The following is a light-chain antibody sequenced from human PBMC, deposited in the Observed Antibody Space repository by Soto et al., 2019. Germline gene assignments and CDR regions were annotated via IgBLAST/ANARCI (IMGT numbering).Light chain of an antibody. V-gene: IGKV1-17*01. CDR2: KAS. J-gene: IGKJ4*01. CDR1: QGIRND. CDR3: QQYNNWPLT. Sequence: IQMTQSPCCLSASVXXXXXXTXRASQGIRNDLGWYQQKPGKAPKLLIYKASTLKSGVPSRFSGSGSGTEFTLTISSLQPEDSAVYYCQQYNNWPLTFGGGTKVDI.